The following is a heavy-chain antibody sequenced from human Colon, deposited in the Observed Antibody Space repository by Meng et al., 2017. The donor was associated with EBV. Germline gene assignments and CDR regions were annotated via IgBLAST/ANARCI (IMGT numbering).Heavy chain of an antibody. J-gene: IGHJ5*02. Sequence: QVQPQESGHGLVKPSGTLSLTCAVSGGSIDSDNWWNWVRQTPGKGLEWIGEISHSGTTNYNPSLKSRVTISIDKSKNQFSLKLTSVTAADTAVYYCARDYYASGFVFDLWGQGTLVTVSS. V-gene: IGHV4-4*02. CDR2: ISHSGTT. CDR1: GGSIDSDNW. CDR3: ARDYYASGFVFDL. D-gene: IGHD3-10*01.